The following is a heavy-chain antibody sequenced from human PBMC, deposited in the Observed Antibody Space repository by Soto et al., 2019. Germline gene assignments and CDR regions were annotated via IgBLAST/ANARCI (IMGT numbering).Heavy chain of an antibody. J-gene: IGHJ5*02. CDR2: TSGSGVST. CDR3: AKGYYGNSGQRWFDP. CDR1: GFAFSNYA. Sequence: EVQLFQSGGGLVQPGGSLRLSCAASGFAFSNYAMSWVRQASGKGLEWVSATSGSGVSTYYADSVKGRFTISRDNSKKTLYLQMNSLRAEDTAVYYCAKGYYGNSGQRWFDPWGQGSLVTVSS. D-gene: IGHD3-22*01. V-gene: IGHV3-23*01.